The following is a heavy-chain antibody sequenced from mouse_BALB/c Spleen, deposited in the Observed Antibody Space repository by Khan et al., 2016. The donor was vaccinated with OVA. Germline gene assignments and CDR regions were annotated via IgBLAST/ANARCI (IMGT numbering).Heavy chain of an antibody. CDR3: ARWFDGYSSLSAMDY. D-gene: IGHD2-3*01. CDR2: IWSDGST. V-gene: IGHV2-6*02. Sequence: QVQLKQSGPGLVAPSQSLSITCTASGFSLTNYGVHWVRQPPGKGLEWLVVIWSDGSTNYNSVLKSRMSISKDNYKSQVFLKMNSLQTDDTAISYCARWFDGYSSLSAMDYWGQGTSVTVSS. CDR1: GFSLTNYG. J-gene: IGHJ4*01.